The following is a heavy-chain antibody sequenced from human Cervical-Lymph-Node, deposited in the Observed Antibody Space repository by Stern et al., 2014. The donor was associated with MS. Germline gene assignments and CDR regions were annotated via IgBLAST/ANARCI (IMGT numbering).Heavy chain of an antibody. J-gene: IGHJ4*02. D-gene: IGHD1-26*01. CDR3: ARGGGLVGYFDY. V-gene: IGHV1-69*06. Sequence: VQLVESGAEVKKPGSSVKVSCKASGDTFSSYAINWVRQGPGQGLEWMGGITPVCGTTNYAQKFQGRVTITADKSTNTAYMELMTLRSEDTAVYYCARGGGLVGYFDYWGQGTLVSVSS. CDR2: ITPVCGTT. CDR1: GDTFSSYA.